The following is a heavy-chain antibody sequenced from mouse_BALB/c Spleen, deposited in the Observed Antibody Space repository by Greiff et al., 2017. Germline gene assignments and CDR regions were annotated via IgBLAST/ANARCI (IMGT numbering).Heavy chain of an antibody. CDR1: GYSFTSYW. D-gene: IGHD6-1*01. J-gene: IGHJ2*01. CDR2: IDPSDSET. V-gene: IGHV1S126*01. CDR3: ARGDASDY. Sequence: VQVVESGPQLVRPGASVKISCKASGYSFTSYWMHWVKQRPGQGLEWIGMIDPSDSETRLNQKFKDKATLTVDKSSSTAYMQLSSPTSEDSAVYYCARGDASDYWGQGTTLTVSS.